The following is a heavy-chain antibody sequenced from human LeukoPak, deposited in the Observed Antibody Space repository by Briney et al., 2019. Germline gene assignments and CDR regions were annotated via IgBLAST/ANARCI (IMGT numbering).Heavy chain of an antibody. Sequence: GGSLRLSCAASGFTFSSYWMSWVRQAPGKGLEWVANIKQDGSEKYYVDSVKGRFTISRDNAKNSLYLQMNGLRAEDTAVYYCARGIWFGYNWFDPWGQGTLATVSS. CDR3: ARGIWFGYNWFDP. J-gene: IGHJ5*02. CDR1: GFTFSSYW. V-gene: IGHV3-7*03. D-gene: IGHD3-10*01. CDR2: IKQDGSEK.